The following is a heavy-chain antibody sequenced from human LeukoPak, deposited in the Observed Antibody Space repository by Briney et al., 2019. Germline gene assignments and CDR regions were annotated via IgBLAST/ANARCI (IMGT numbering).Heavy chain of an antibody. V-gene: IGHV1-46*01. J-gene: IGHJ4*02. D-gene: IGHD1-26*01. CDR3: ATEAPRVGATIVSG. Sequence: ASVKVSCKAFGYTFTSNYMHWVRQAPGQGPEWMGVISPSGGSTTYAQKFQGRVTMTEDTSTDAAYMELSSLRSEDTAVYYCATEAPRVGATIVSGWGQGTLVTVSS. CDR2: ISPSGGST. CDR1: GYTFTSNY.